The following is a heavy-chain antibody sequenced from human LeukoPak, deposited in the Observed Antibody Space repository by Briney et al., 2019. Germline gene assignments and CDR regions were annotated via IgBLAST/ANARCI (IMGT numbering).Heavy chain of an antibody. J-gene: IGHJ4*02. CDR1: GFTFSSYA. D-gene: IGHD1-26*01. V-gene: IGHV3-23*01. Sequence: GGSLRLSCAASGFTFSSYAMSWVRQAPGKGLEWVSAISGSGGSTYYADSVKGRFTISRDNSKNTLYLQMNSLRSDDTAVYYCARDQSAWDWYSLDYWGQGTLVTVSS. CDR2: ISGSGGST. CDR3: ARDQSAWDWYSLDY.